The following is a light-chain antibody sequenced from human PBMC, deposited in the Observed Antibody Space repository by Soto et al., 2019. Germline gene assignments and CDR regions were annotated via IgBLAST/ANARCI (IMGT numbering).Light chain of an antibody. V-gene: IGKV1-5*01. CDR3: QQYDNWPPLT. CDR1: QSISSW. CDR2: DAS. J-gene: IGKJ4*01. Sequence: DIQMTQSPSTLSASVGDRFTITCLASQSISSWLAWYQQKPGKAPKLLIYDASTRAAGIPARFSGSGFGTEFTLTISSLQSEDFALYYCQQYDNWPPLTFGGGTKVDIK.